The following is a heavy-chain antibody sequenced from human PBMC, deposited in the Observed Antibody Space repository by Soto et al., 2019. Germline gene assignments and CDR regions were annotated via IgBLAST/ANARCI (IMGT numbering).Heavy chain of an antibody. CDR1: GYTFTSYG. D-gene: IGHD3-10*01. CDR3: ARDRADMVRGVIPYY. J-gene: IGHJ4*02. CDR2: ISAYNGNT. Sequence: ASVKVSCKASGYTFTSYGISWVRQAPGQGLEWMGWISAYNGNTNYAQKLQGRVTMTTDTSTSTAYMELRSLRSDDTAVYYCARDRADMVRGVIPYYWGQGTLVTVSS. V-gene: IGHV1-18*01.